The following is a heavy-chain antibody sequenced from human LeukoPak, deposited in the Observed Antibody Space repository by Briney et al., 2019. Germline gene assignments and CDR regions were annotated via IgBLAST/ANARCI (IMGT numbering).Heavy chain of an antibody. V-gene: IGHV4-61*02. J-gene: IGHJ4*02. Sequence: SETLSLTCTVSGGSISGGSYYWSWIRQPAGKGLEWIGRIYTSGSTNYNPSLKSRVTISVDTSKNQFSLKLSSVTAADTAVHYCARGAGAFDYWGQGTLVTVSS. CDR3: ARGAGAFDY. CDR1: GGSISGGSYY. CDR2: IYTSGST. D-gene: IGHD3-10*01.